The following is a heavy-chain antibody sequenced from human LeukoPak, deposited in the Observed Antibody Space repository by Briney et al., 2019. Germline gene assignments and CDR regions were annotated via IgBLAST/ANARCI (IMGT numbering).Heavy chain of an antibody. CDR3: ASFNCDSSGHDAFDI. J-gene: IGHJ3*02. CDR2: ISGSGGST. CDR1: GFTFSSYA. Sequence: PGGSLRLSCAASGFTFSSYAMSWVRQAPGKGLEWVSAISGSGGSTYYADSVKGRFTISRDNSKNTLYLQMNSLRAEDTAVYYCASFNCDSSGHDAFDIWGQGTMVTVSS. V-gene: IGHV3-23*01. D-gene: IGHD3-22*01.